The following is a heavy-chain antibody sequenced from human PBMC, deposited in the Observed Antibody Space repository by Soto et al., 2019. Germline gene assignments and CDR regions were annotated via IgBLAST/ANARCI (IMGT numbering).Heavy chain of an antibody. CDR1: GYRFTNHG. Sequence: ASVKVSCKASGYRFTNHGISWVRQAPGQGLEWMGWISGNDGKTKYARKFQGRVTMTTDTSTSTAYMEMNSLRHDDTAVYYCARDFYSLAYYFDYWGQGTLVTVSS. J-gene: IGHJ4*02. D-gene: IGHD2-21*01. V-gene: IGHV1-18*01. CDR2: ISGNDGKT. CDR3: ARDFYSLAYYFDY.